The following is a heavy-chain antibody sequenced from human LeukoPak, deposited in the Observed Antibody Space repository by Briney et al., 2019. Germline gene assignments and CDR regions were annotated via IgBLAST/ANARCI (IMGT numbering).Heavy chain of an antibody. J-gene: IGHJ4*02. V-gene: IGHV4-59*01. D-gene: IGHD2-15*01. CDR2: IYYSGST. Sequence: PSETLSLTCTVSGGSISSYYWSWIRQPPGKGLEWIGYIYYSGSTNYNPSLKSRVTISVDTSKNQFSLKLSSVTAADTAVYYCARVTMDCSGGSCYSLSFDYWGQGTLVTVSS. CDR1: GGSISSYY. CDR3: ARVTMDCSGGSCYSLSFDY.